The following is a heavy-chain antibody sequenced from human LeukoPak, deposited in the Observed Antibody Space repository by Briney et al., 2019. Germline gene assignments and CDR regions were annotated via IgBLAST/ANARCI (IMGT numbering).Heavy chain of an antibody. J-gene: IGHJ4*02. Sequence: GGSLRLSCAASGFTFDDYTMHWVRQAPGKGLEWVSLISWDGGSTYYADSVKGRFTISRDNSKNSLYLQMNSLRTEDTGLYYCAKDEEMATIGLLGYWGQGTLVTVSS. CDR2: ISWDGGST. D-gene: IGHD5-24*01. V-gene: IGHV3-43*01. CDR3: AKDEEMATIGLLGY. CDR1: GFTFDDYT.